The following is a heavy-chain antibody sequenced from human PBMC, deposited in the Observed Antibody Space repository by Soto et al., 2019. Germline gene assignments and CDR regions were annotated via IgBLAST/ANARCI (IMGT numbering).Heavy chain of an antibody. CDR2: ISSSGSPI. D-gene: IGHD2-15*01. J-gene: IGHJ6*02. CDR3: ARDLGVVVLDYGMDV. V-gene: IGHV3-48*03. Sequence: LRLSCAASGFTFSTYEMNWVRQAPGKGLEWVSYISSSGSPIYYADSVKGRFTISRDNAKKSLYLQMNSLRAEDTAVYYCARDLGVVVLDYGMDVWGQGTTVTVSS. CDR1: GFTFSTYE.